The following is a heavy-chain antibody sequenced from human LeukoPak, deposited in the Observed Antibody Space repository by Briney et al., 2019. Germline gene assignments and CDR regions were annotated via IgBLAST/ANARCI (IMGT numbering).Heavy chain of an antibody. D-gene: IGHD6-13*01. CDR1: GFIFSGSA. CDR2: IRSKTNNYAT. CDR3: ARSVIAAAGRLDY. J-gene: IGHJ4*02. Sequence: GGSLRLSWAASGFIFSGSAVYWVRQASGKGLEWVGRIRSKTNNYATAYAASVKGRFTFSRDDLKNTAYLQMNSLETDDTAVYYCARSVIAAAGRLDYWGQGTLVTVSS. V-gene: IGHV3-73*01.